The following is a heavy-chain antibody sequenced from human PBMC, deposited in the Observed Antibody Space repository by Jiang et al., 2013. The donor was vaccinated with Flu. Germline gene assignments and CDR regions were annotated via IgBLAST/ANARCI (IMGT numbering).Heavy chain of an antibody. CDR3: ARDQGGGYNWFDP. J-gene: IGHJ5*02. V-gene: IGHV4-59*01. D-gene: IGHD2-15*01. Sequence: GPGLVKPSKTLSLTCTVSGGSITSTWWSWIRQPPGKGLEWIGSVYYSGTTNDNPSLKSRVTISVDTSKNQFSLNLSSVTAADTAVYYCARDQGGGYNWFDPWGPEPWSPSPQ. CDR1: GGSITSTW. CDR2: VYYSGTT.